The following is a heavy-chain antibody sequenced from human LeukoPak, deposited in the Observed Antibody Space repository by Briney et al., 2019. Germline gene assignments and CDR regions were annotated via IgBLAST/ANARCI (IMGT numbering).Heavy chain of an antibody. D-gene: IGHD3-3*01. CDR2: INSNSGGT. V-gene: IGHV1-2*02. Sequence: ASVKVSCKASEYTFIDYYMNWVRQATGQGLEWMGWINSNSGGTNYTQKFQGRVTMTRDTSISTAYMELISLISDDTTVYYCASGMEGWYFDLWGRGTLVTVTS. CDR3: ASGMEGWYFDL. CDR1: EYTFIDYY. J-gene: IGHJ2*01.